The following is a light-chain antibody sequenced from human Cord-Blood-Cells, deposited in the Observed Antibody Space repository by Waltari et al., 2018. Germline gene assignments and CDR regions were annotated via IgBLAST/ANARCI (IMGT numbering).Light chain of an antibody. V-gene: IGLV2-23*01. CDR3: CSYAGSSTSWV. CDR1: SSDVGRYNL. Sequence: QSALTQPASVSGSPGQSITISCTGTSSDVGRYNLVSWYQQHPGKAPKLMIYEGSKRPSGVSNRFSGSKSGNMASLTISGLQAEDEADYYCCSYAGSSTSWVFGGGTKLTVL. J-gene: IGLJ3*02. CDR2: EGS.